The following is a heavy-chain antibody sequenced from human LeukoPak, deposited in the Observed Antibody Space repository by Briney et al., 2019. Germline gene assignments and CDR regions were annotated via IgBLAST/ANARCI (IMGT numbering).Heavy chain of an antibody. J-gene: IGHJ4*02. CDR1: GFTFSSYA. Sequence: GGSLGLSCAASGFTFSSYAMSRVRQAPGKGLEWVSAISGSGGSTYYADSVKGRFTISRDNSKNTLYLQMNSLRAEDTAVYYCAKDCSSTGCYWGQGTLVTVSS. D-gene: IGHD1-1*01. CDR2: ISGSGGST. V-gene: IGHV3-23*01. CDR3: AKDCSSTGCY.